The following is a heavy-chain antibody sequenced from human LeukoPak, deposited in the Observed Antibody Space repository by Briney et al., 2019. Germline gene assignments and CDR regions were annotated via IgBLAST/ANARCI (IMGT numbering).Heavy chain of an antibody. V-gene: IGHV1-2*06. D-gene: IGHD4-17*01. J-gene: IGHJ4*02. CDR1: GYAFTGYY. Sequence: GASVKVSCKASGYAFTGYYMHWVRQAPGQGLEWMGRINPNSGGTNYAQKFQGRVTMTRDTSISTAYMELSRLRSDDTAVYYCARVRDYGDFDYWGQGTLVTVSS. CDR3: ARVRDYGDFDY. CDR2: INPNSGGT.